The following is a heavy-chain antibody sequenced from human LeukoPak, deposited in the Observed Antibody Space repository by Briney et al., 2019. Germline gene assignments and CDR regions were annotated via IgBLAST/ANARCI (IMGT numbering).Heavy chain of an antibody. V-gene: IGHV4-34*01. J-gene: IGHJ4*02. CDR3: ARDRRGYSYGELFDY. CDR2: INHSGST. D-gene: IGHD5-18*01. Sequence: SETLSLTCAVYGGSFSGYYWSWIRQPPGKGLEWIGEINHSGSTNYNPSLKSRVTISVDTSKNQFSLKLSSVTAADTAVYYCARDRRGYSYGELFDYWGQGTLVTVSS. CDR1: GGSFSGYY.